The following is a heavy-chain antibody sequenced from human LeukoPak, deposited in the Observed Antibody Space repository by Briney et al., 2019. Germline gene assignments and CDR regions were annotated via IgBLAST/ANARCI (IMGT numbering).Heavy chain of an antibody. CDR2: ISNNGGYT. V-gene: IGHV3-23*01. CDR1: GFTISSSA. Sequence: PAVSLRLSCAASGFTISSSAMSWDRQAPRKGLEWVSAISNNGGYTYYADCVQGRFTISRDNSKSTLCLQMNSLRAEDTAVYYCAKQLGYCSDGSCYFPYCGQGTLVTVSS. CDR3: AKQLGYCSDGSCYFPY. J-gene: IGHJ4*02. D-gene: IGHD2-15*01.